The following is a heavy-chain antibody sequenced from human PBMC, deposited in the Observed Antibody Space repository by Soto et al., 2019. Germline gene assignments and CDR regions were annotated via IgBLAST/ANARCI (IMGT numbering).Heavy chain of an antibody. V-gene: IGHV1-3*01. CDR2: INPGNDNT. CDR1: GYTFTSYG. J-gene: IGHJ6*03. CDR3: ARGHLAVVPVASWFYYMDV. Sequence: ASVKVSCKASGYTFTSYGIHWVRQAPGQRLEWMAWINPGNDNTKYSQNFQGRVTITRDTSASTVYMELSSLRSEDTAVYYCARGHLAVVPVASWFYYMDVWGKGTTVTVSS. D-gene: IGHD2-2*01.